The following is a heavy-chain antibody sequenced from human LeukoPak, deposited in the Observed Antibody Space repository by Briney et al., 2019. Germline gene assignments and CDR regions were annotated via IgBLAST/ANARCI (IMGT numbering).Heavy chain of an antibody. J-gene: IGHJ4*02. Sequence: GGSLRLSCAASGFTFATYPMSWVRQAPGKGLEWVSAISETGEITYYADSVKGHFTISRDNSKNSLYLQMNSLRVEDTAQYYSAKGGKVVAGRNDHRSFDSWGQGTLVTVSS. D-gene: IGHD6-19*01. CDR2: ISETGEIT. CDR1: GFTFATYP. CDR3: AKGGKVVAGRNDHRSFDS. V-gene: IGHV3-23*01.